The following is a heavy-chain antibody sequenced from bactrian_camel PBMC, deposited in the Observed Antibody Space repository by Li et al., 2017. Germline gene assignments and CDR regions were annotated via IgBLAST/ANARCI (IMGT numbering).Heavy chain of an antibody. D-gene: IGHD2*01. CDR1: GSPYRNIC. CDR3: LADPSGAYFYTLKPLSESNY. V-gene: IGHV3S53*01. Sequence: HVQLVESGGGSVQAGGSLRLSCAASGSPYRNICLAWFRQAPGMEREGVAAISSAGSADYADSVKGRFTISKDNERNTLALQMNSLKPEDSAMYYCLADPSGAYFYTLKPLSESNYWGQGTQVTVS. CDR2: ISSAGSA. J-gene: IGHJ4*01.